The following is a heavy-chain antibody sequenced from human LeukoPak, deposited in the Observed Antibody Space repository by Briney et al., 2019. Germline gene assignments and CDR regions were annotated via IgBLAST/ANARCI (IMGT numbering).Heavy chain of an antibody. V-gene: IGHV3-74*01. CDR2: INGAGSSI. D-gene: IGHD4-17*01. Sequence: TGGSLRLSCAASGFTFSSYWMHWVRQTPGKGLVWVSRINGAGSSISYADSAKGRVTISRDNAKNTLYLQMNNLRAEDTAVYYCARGGDYKNDYWGQGTLVTVSS. J-gene: IGHJ4*02. CDR1: GFTFSSYW. CDR3: ARGGDYKNDY.